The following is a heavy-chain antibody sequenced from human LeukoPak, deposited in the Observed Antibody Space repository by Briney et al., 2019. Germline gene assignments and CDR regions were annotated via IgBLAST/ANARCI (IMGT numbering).Heavy chain of an antibody. D-gene: IGHD3-16*01. V-gene: IGHV1-3*03. Sequence: GASVKVSCKASGYTFTSYAMHWGRQAPGQRLEWMGWINAGNGNTKYSQEFQGRVTITRDTSASTAYMELSSLRSEDTAVYYCARDNDSRDPPHFDYWGQGTLVTVSS. CDR1: GYTFTSYA. CDR3: ARDNDSRDPPHFDY. CDR2: INAGNGNT. J-gene: IGHJ4*02.